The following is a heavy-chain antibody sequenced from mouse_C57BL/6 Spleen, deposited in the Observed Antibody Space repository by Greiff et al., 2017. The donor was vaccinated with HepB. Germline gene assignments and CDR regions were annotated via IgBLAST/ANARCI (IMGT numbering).Heavy chain of an antibody. CDR2: ISSGGSYT. D-gene: IGHD1-1*01. J-gene: IGHJ1*03. CDR1: GFTFSSYG. Sequence: EVMLVESGGDLVKPGGSLKLSCAASGFTFSSYGMSWVRQTPDKRLDWVATISSGGSYTYYPDSVKGRFTISRDNAKNTLYLQMSSLKSEDTAMYYCARHSGSSPFWYFDVWGTGTTVTVSS. CDR3: ARHSGSSPFWYFDV. V-gene: IGHV5-6*01.